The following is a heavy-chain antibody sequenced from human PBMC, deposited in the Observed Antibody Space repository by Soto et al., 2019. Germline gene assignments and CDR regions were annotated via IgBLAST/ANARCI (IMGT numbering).Heavy chain of an antibody. CDR2: IYYSGST. Sequence: QPQLQESGPGLVKPSETLSLTCTVSGGSISSSRYYWGWIRQPPGKGLEWIGSIYYSGSTYYNPSLKSRVTISVDTSKHQFPLKLSSVTAADTAVYHCARHPDVARGGFDPWGQGTLVTVSS. V-gene: IGHV4-39*01. J-gene: IGHJ5*02. CDR3: ARHPDVARGGFDP. CDR1: GGSISSSRYY. D-gene: IGHD3-10*01.